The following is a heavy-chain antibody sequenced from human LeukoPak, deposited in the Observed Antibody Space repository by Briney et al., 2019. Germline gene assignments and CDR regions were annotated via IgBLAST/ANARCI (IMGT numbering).Heavy chain of an antibody. D-gene: IGHD6-6*01. V-gene: IGHV1-2*02. J-gene: IGHJ4*02. CDR2: INPNRGGT. Sequence: EASVKVSCKASGYTFTDYHVHWVRQAPGQGLEWMGWINPNRGGTNYAGKFQGRVTMTRDTSSSTAYIDLTRLRSDDTAMFYCARRYSNSSEGFDYWGQGTLVTVSS. CDR3: ARRYSNSSEGFDY. CDR1: GYTFTDYH.